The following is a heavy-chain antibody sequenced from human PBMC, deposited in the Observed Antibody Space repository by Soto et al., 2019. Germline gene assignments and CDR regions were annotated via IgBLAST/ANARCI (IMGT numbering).Heavy chain of an antibody. D-gene: IGHD2-21*01. V-gene: IGHV2-5*01. Sequence: SGPTLVHPTQTLTLTCTLSGISLSTSGVGLCWSRRTPVKALEWLALFYWNDDKHCSPSLKSRLTITKDTSKKQAILTMTNMDPVDTATYFCSRGLATIRVFAFDXWGQGTVVTVS. J-gene: IGHJ3*02. CDR1: GISLSTSGVG. CDR2: FYWNDDK. CDR3: SRGLATIRVFAFDX.